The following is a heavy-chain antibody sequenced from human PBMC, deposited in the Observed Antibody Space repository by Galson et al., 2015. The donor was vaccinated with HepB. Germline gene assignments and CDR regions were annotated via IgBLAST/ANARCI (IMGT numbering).Heavy chain of an antibody. J-gene: IGHJ5*02. CDR2: INTNTGNP. D-gene: IGHD2-15*01. CDR3: ARDLGLGGSNWFDP. V-gene: IGHV7-4-1*02. Sequence: SVKVSCKAFGYTFTSYAMNWVRQAPGQGLEWMGWINTNTGNPTYAQGFTGRFVFSLDTSVSTAYLQISSLKAEDTAVYYCARDLGLGGSNWFDPWGQGTLVTVSS. CDR1: GYTFTSYA.